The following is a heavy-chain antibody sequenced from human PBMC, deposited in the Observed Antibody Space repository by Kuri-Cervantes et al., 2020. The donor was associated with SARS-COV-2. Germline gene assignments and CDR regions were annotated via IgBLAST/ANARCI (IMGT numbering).Heavy chain of an antibody. V-gene: IGHV1-69*13. J-gene: IGHJ6*03. D-gene: IGHD6-13*01. CDR2: IIPIFGTA. Sequence: SVKVSCKAPETTFPNYDINWVRQATGQGLEWMGGIIPIFGTANYAQKFQGRVTITADESTSTAYMELSSLRSEDTAVYYCARGGWSSSPAAAAGSYYYYYMDVWGKGTTVTVSS. CDR1: ETTFPNYD. CDR3: ARGGWSSSPAAAAGSYYYYYMDV.